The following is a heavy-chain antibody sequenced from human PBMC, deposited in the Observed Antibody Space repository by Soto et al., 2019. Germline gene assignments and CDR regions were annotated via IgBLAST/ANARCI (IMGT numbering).Heavy chain of an antibody. D-gene: IGHD3-10*01. V-gene: IGHV1-8*01. J-gene: IGHJ6*02. CDR2: MNPNSGNT. CDR3: ASLITLVRGVLRDYYYGMYF. Sequence: QVQLVQSGAEVKKPGASVKVSCKASGYTFTSYDINWVRQATGQGIEWMGWMNPNSGNTGYAQKVQGRVTMTRHTSIQTAYMELSSLRSEDTAVYYCASLITLVRGVLRDYYYGMYFWRQGTTVTVSS. CDR1: GYTFTSYD.